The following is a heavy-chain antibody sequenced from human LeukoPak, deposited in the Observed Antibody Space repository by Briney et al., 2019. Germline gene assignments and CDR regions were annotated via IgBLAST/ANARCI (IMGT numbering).Heavy chain of an antibody. D-gene: IGHD3-10*01. V-gene: IGHV3-30*02. CDR2: IRYDGSIL. CDR1: GLTFSHYG. J-gene: IGHJ4*02. Sequence: GGSLRLSCATSGLTFSHYGMHWVRQSPGKGLEWVAFIRYDGSILYYADSVKGRFTISRDNSKNTLYLQVNSLRAEDTAVYYCAKDPVLLWFGELEYWGQGTLVTVSS. CDR3: AKDPVLLWFGELEY.